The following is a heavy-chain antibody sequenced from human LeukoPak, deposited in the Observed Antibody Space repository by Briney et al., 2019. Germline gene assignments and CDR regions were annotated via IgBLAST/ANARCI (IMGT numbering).Heavy chain of an antibody. Sequence: GASVKVSCKASGYTFTRYGISWVRQAPGKGLEWMGWISAYNGNTNYAQKLQGRVTMTTDTSTSTAYMELRSLRSDDTAVYYCARWGGDIVVVVAANNWFDPWGQGTLVTVSS. D-gene: IGHD2-15*01. V-gene: IGHV1-18*01. CDR3: ARWGGDIVVVVAANNWFDP. J-gene: IGHJ5*02. CDR2: ISAYNGNT. CDR1: GYTFTRYG.